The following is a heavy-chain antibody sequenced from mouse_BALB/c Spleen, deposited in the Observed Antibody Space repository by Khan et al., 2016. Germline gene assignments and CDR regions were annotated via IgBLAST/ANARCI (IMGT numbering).Heavy chain of an antibody. CDR3: ATWDYYGSAFAY. CDR2: ISHSGDS. Sequence: EVELVESGPSLAKPSQTLSLTCSVTGDSITSGHWNWIRKFPGNKFDFMGYISHSGDSYYNPSLKSRISITRDTSKNQYYLQLKSVTTEDTATYYCATWDYYGSAFAYWGQGTLVTVSA. J-gene: IGHJ3*01. D-gene: IGHD1-2*01. CDR1: GDSITSGH. V-gene: IGHV3-8*02.